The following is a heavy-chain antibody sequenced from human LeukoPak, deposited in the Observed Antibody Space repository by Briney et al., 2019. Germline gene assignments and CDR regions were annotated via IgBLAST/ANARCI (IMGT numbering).Heavy chain of an antibody. D-gene: IGHD3-10*01. V-gene: IGHV3-30-3*01. CDR2: ISYDGSNK. CDR1: GFTFSSYA. J-gene: IGHJ5*02. CDR3: ARASRFDYGSGSFWFDP. Sequence: PGGSLRLSCAASGFTFSSYAMHWVRQAPGKGLEWVAVISYDGSNKYYADSVKGRFTISRDNSKNTLYLQMNSLRAEDTAVYYCARASRFDYGSGSFWFDPWGQGTLVTVSS.